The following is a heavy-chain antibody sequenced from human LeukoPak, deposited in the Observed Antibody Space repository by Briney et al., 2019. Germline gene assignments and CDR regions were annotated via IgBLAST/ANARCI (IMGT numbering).Heavy chain of an antibody. Sequence: SETLSLTCTVSGGSISSGGYYWSWIRQHPGKGLEWIGYIYYSGSTYYNPSLKSRVTISVDTSKNQFSLKLSSVTAADTAVYYCARLYYYDSRGQNWFDPWGQGTLVTVSS. D-gene: IGHD3-22*01. CDR3: ARLYYYDSRGQNWFDP. CDR2: IYYSGST. V-gene: IGHV4-31*03. J-gene: IGHJ5*02. CDR1: GGSISSGGYY.